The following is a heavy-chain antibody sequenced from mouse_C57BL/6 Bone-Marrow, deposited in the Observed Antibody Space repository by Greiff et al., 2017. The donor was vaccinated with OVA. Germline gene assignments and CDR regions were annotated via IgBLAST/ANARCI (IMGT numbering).Heavy chain of an antibody. CDR1: GYTFTSYW. Sequence: QVQLQQPGAELVKPGASVKLSCKASGYTFTSYWMNWVKQRPGQGLEWIGKINPKSGSTNYNEKFKSKATLTVDKSSSTAYMQLSSLTSEDSSVDYCAIWGHWAYWGQGTTLTVSS. J-gene: IGHJ2*01. V-gene: IGHV1-64*01. CDR2: INPKSGST. D-gene: IGHD4-1*01. CDR3: AIWGHWAY.